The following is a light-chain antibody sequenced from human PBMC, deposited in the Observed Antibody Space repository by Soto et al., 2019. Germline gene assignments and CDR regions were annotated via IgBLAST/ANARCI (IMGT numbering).Light chain of an antibody. J-gene: IGKJ1*01. CDR2: GAS. Sequence: VSPGERATLSCRASQSVSNNLAWYQKKPGQAPRLLIYGASTRATGIPARFSGSGSGTEFTLTISSLQSEDFAVYYCQQYNTWWTFGPGTRVEIK. CDR3: QQYNTWWT. V-gene: IGKV3-15*01. CDR1: QSVSNN.